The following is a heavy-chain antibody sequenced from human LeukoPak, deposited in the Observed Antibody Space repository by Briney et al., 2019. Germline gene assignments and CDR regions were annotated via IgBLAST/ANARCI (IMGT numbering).Heavy chain of an antibody. D-gene: IGHD2-21*01. CDR2: IYHSGST. CDR3: ASSGGAARYSY. V-gene: IGHV4-4*02. J-gene: IGHJ4*02. Sequence: SETLSLTCTVSGGSISSSDWWSWVRQPPGKGLEWIGEIYHSGSTNYNPSLKSRVTISVDKSKNQFSLKLSSVTAADTAVYYCASSGGAARYSYWGQGTLVTVSS. CDR1: GGSISSSDW.